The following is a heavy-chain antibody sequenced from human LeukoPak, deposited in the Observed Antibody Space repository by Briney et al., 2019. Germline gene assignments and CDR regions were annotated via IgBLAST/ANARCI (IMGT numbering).Heavy chain of an antibody. CDR3: ARDGCTNGVCYFYYFDY. V-gene: IGHV1-18*01. Sequence: AASVKVSCKASGYTFTSYGISWVRQAPGQGLEWMGWISAYNGNTNYAQKLRGRVTMTTDTSTSTAYMELRSLRSDDTAVYYCARDGCTNGVCYFYYFDYWGQGTLVTVSS. D-gene: IGHD2-8*01. J-gene: IGHJ4*02. CDR2: ISAYNGNT. CDR1: GYTFTSYG.